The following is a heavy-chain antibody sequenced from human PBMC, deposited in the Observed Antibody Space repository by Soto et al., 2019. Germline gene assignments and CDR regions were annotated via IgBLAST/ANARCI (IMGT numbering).Heavy chain of an antibody. CDR3: AKTSKTTILTVYDV. J-gene: IGHJ6*02. D-gene: IGHD3-9*01. CDR1: GFSFSDHG. CDR2: TSGSGGTT. Sequence: EVQLLEFGGGLVQPGGSLRLSCEASGFSFSDHGMSWVRQAPGKGLEWVSVTSGSGGTTYYVDSVKGRFTISRDNSKNTLYLQMNSLRVEDTAVYYCAKTSKTTILTVYDVWGRGTTVTVSS. V-gene: IGHV3-23*01.